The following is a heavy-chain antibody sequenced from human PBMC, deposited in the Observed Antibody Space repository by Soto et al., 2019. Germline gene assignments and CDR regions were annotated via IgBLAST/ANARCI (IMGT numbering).Heavy chain of an antibody. CDR3: ARHDDFWSGYYTSDY. J-gene: IGHJ4*02. Sequence: SETLSLTCTASGGSISSSSYYWGWIRQPPGKGLEWIGSIYYSGSTYYNPSLKSRVTISVDTSKNQFSLKLSSVTAADTAVYYCARHDDFWSGYYTSDYWGQGTLVTVSS. CDR2: IYYSGST. V-gene: IGHV4-39*01. CDR1: GGSISSSSYY. D-gene: IGHD3-3*01.